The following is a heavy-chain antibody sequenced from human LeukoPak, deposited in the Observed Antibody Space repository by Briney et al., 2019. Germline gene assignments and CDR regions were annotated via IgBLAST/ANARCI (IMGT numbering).Heavy chain of an antibody. Sequence: GGSLRLSCAASGFTFSGCGMHWVRQAPGKGLEWVAFIWYDGRDKYYVDSVKGRFTIPRDNSKNTLYLQMNSLRAEDTDMYYCAKDPYSYGSYFDYWGQGTLVTVSS. CDR2: IWYDGRDK. CDR3: AKDPYSYGSYFDY. V-gene: IGHV3-30*02. CDR1: GFTFSGCG. J-gene: IGHJ4*02. D-gene: IGHD5-18*01.